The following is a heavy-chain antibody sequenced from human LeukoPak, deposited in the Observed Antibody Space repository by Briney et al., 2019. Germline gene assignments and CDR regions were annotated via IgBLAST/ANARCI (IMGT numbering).Heavy chain of an antibody. CDR3: AAEGSWTLGDYYYGMDV. Sequence: SVKVSCKASGFTFTSSAVQWVRQARGQRLGWIGWIVVGSGNTNYAQKFLERVTITRDMSTSTAYMVLSSLRSEDTAVYYCAAEGSWTLGDYYYGMDVWGQGTTVTVSS. CDR1: GFTFTSSA. V-gene: IGHV1-58*01. CDR2: IVVGSGNT. D-gene: IGHD2-15*01. J-gene: IGHJ6*02.